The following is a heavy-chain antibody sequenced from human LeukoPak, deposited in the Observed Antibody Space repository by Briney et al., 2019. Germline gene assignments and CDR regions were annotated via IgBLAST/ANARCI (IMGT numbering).Heavy chain of an antibody. CDR2: IFYGGST. Sequence: PSETLSLTCTVSGGSISNSRYYWGWIRQPPGKGLEWIASIFYGGSTHYNPSLKSRVTILVDTSKNQFSLKLNSVTAADTAIYYCARRKQLWSYYYMDVWGKGTTVTVSS. D-gene: IGHD5-18*01. CDR3: ARRKQLWSYYYMDV. CDR1: GGSISNSRYY. V-gene: IGHV4-39*07. J-gene: IGHJ6*03.